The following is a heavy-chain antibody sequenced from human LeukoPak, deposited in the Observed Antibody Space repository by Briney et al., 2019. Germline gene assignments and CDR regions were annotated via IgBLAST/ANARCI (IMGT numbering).Heavy chain of an antibody. J-gene: IGHJ3*02. CDR3: ARGYCSSTSCYEEDAFDI. V-gene: IGHV4-4*07. D-gene: IGHD2-2*01. CDR1: GGSISSYY. Sequence: SETLSLTCTVSGGSISSYYWSWIRQPAGKGLEWIGRIYTSGSTNYNPSLKSRVTMSVDTSKNQFSLKLSSVTAADTAVYYCARGYCSSTSCYEEDAFDIWGQGTMVTVSS. CDR2: IYTSGST.